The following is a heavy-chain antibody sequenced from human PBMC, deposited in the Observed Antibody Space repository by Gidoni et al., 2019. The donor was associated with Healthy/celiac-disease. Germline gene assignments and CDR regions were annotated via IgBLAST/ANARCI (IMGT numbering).Heavy chain of an antibody. CDR2: ISSSGSTI. CDR3: ASYGPFFDY. V-gene: IGHV3-11*01. D-gene: IGHD4-17*01. Sequence: GFHFSDYYMSWIRQAPGKGLELGAYISSSGSTIYYADSVKGRFTISRDNAKNSLYLQMNSLRAEETAVYYCASYGPFFDYWGQGTLVTVSS. J-gene: IGHJ4*02. CDR1: GFHFSDYY.